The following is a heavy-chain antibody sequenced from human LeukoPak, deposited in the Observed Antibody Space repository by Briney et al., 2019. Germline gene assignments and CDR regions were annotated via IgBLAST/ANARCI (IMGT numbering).Heavy chain of an antibody. Sequence: GGSLRLSCAAPGFTFSSYGMHWVRQAPGKGLEWVAFIRYDGSNKYYADSVKGRFTISRDNSKNTLYLQMNSLRPEDTAVYYCANLPVPAAISDYWGQGTLVTVSS. J-gene: IGHJ4*02. CDR2: IRYDGSNK. CDR1: GFTFSSYG. D-gene: IGHD2-2*01. CDR3: ANLPVPAAISDY. V-gene: IGHV3-30*02.